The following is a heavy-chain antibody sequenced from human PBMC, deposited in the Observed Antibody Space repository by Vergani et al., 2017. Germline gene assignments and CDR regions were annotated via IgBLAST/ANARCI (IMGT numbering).Heavy chain of an antibody. CDR2: IIPIFGTA. D-gene: IGHD3-22*01. J-gene: IGHJ4*02. CDR1: GGTFSSYA. Sequence: QVQLVQSGAEVKKPGSSVKVSCKASGGTFSSYAISWVRQAPGQGLEWMGGIIPIFGTANYAQKFQGRVTITADESTSTAYMELSSLRSEDPAVYYCARDYRGTYYYDSSGYFGYWGQGTLVTVSS. CDR3: ARDYRGTYYYDSSGYFGY. V-gene: IGHV1-69*01.